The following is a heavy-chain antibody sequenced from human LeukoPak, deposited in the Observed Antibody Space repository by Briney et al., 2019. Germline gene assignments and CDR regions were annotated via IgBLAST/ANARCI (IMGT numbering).Heavy chain of an antibody. D-gene: IGHD3-22*01. CDR1: GGSISIYY. V-gene: IGHV4-59*08. J-gene: IGHJ6*02. CDR2: IFYSGST. Sequence: SETLSLTCTVSGGSISIYYWSWIRQSPGKGLEWMGYIFYSGSTTYNPSLSSRVTISVDTSKNQFSLALSSVTAADTAVYYCARQGTSGSYLTGLDVWGQGTTVTVSS. CDR3: ARQGTSGSYLTGLDV.